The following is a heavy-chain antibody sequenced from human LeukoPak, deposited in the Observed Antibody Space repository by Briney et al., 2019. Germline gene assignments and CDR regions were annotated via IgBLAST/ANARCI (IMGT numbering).Heavy chain of an antibody. V-gene: IGHV4-38-2*01. D-gene: IGHD1-7*01. CDR3: ASFGTGRTHYYYMDV. J-gene: IGHJ6*03. CDR2: IYHSGST. Sequence: SETLSLTCAVSGYSISSGYYWGWIRQPPGKGLEWIGSIYHSGSTYYNPSLKSRVTISVDTSENQFSLKLSSVTAADTAVYYCASFGTGRTHYYYMDVWGKGTTVTVSS. CDR1: GYSISSGYY.